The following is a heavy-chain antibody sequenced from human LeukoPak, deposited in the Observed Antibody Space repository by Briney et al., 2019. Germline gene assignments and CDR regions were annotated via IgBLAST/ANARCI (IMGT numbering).Heavy chain of an antibody. Sequence: SETLSLTCTVSGGSISTGGYYWTWIRQHPGKGLEWIGYIYNSGTTYYNPSLESRVTISGDTSKNQFSLKLNSVTAADTAVYYCARTAGWSYGFDYWGQGTLVTVSS. J-gene: IGHJ4*02. CDR2: IYNSGTT. CDR3: ARTAGWSYGFDY. V-gene: IGHV4-31*03. D-gene: IGHD5-18*01. CDR1: GGSISTGGYY.